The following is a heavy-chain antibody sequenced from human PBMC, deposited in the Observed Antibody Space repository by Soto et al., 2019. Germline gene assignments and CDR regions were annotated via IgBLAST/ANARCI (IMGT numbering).Heavy chain of an antibody. V-gene: IGHV2-26*01. D-gene: IGHD2-15*01. CDR3: ARWVVVAANFDY. Sequence: SGPTLVNPTETLTLTCTVSGFSLSNARMGVSWIRQPPGKALEWLAHIFSNDEKSYSTSLKSRLTISKDTSKSQVVLTMTNIDPVDTATYYCARWVVVAANFDYWGQGTLVTVSS. J-gene: IGHJ4*02. CDR2: IFSNDEK. CDR1: GFSLSNARMG.